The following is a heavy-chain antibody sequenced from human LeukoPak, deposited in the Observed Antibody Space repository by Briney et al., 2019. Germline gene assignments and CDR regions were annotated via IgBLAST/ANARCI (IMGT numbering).Heavy chain of an antibody. D-gene: IGHD4-17*01. V-gene: IGHV3-23*01. Sequence: PGRSLRLSCAASGFTFDDYAMHWVRQAPGKGLEWVSAISGSGGSTYYADSVKGRFTISRDNSKNTLYLQMNSLRAEDTAVYYCANLYGDYTFYFDYWGQGTLVTVSS. J-gene: IGHJ4*02. CDR2: ISGSGGST. CDR3: ANLYGDYTFYFDY. CDR1: GFTFDDYA.